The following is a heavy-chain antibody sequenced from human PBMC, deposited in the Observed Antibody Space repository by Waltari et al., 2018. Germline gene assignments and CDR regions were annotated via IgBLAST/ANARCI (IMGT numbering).Heavy chain of an antibody. CDR3: ARGARYSSSWYGGYFDY. CDR2: IYYSGST. V-gene: IGHV4-39*07. Sequence: QLQLQESGPGLVKPSETLSLTCTVSGGSISSSSYYWGWIRQPPGKGVEWIGIIYYSGSTYYNPSLKSRVTISVDTSKNQFSLKLSSVTAADTAVYYCARGARYSSSWYGGYFDYWGQGTLVTVSS. J-gene: IGHJ4*02. CDR1: GGSISSSSYY. D-gene: IGHD6-13*01.